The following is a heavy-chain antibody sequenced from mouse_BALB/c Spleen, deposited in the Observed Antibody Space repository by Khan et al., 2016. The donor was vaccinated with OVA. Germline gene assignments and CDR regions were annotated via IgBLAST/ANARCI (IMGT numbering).Heavy chain of an antibody. J-gene: IGHJ1*01. V-gene: IGHV7-3*02. D-gene: IGHD1-1*01. Sequence: EVELVESGGGLVQPGGSLGLSCATSGFTFTDYYISWVRQPPGQSLEWLGFIRNKAKDYTTEYIAPVEGRFTISRDNSQTIDYLQVNTRRSDDSATYYCARETVVDDYWYLDDWGAGTTVTVSS. CDR2: IRNKAKDYTT. CDR1: GFTFTDYY. CDR3: ARETVVDDYWYLDD.